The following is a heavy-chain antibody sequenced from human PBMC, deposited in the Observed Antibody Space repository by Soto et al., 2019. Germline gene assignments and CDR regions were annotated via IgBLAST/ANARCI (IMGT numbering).Heavy chain of an antibody. CDR2: LNPDTGNT. Sequence: QVPLVQSGAELKKPGASVNISCTASGFTFSDNLINWVRQXXXQGLEWMGWLNPDTGNTRYSETFQGRVTISRHSSASIAXXXLXXXXXXXXXXXXXXXXXXXXXXRKNDGFDVWGQGTMITVSS. V-gene: IGHV1-3*01. CDR3: XXXXXXXXXRKNDGFDV. J-gene: IGHJ3*01. CDR1: GFTFSDNL.